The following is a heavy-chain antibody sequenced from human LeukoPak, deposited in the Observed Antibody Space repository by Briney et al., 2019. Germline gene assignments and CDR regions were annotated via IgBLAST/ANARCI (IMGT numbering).Heavy chain of an antibody. CDR1: GVSISSSNW. J-gene: IGHJ4*02. CDR3: ARGQWLVPLDY. V-gene: IGHV4-4*02. CDR2: IYHSGST. Sequence: SETLSLTCAVSGVSISSSNWWSWVRQPPGKGLEWIGEIYHSGSTNYSPSLKSRVTMSVDKSKNQFSLKLSSVTAADTAVYYCARGQWLVPLDYWGQGTLVIVSS. D-gene: IGHD6-19*01.